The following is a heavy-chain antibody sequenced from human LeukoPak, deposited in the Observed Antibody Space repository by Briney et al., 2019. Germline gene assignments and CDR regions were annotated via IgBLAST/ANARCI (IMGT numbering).Heavy chain of an antibody. V-gene: IGHV4-4*08. CDR2: ISTSGRT. Sequence: SETLSLTCTVSGGSISTYYWNWIRQSAGKGLEWIGYISTSGRTSYSPSLKSRVTISVDTSKNQFSLKMSSVSAADTAVYYCARGLHGYTYGYVPWELYYYMDVWGKGTTVTISS. CDR3: ARGLHGYTYGYVPWELYYYMDV. J-gene: IGHJ6*03. CDR1: GGSISTYY. D-gene: IGHD5-18*01.